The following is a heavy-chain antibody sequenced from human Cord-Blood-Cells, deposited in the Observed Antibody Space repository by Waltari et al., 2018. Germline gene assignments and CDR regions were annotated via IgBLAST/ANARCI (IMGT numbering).Heavy chain of an antibody. CDR3: AREPDDYGWGSYRGFDP. CDR1: GGTFSSYA. Sequence: QVQLVQSGAEVKKPGSSVKVSCKASGGTFSSYAISWVRQAPGQGLEWMGGIIPIFGTANYAQKFQGRVTITADESTSTAYMERSSLRAEDTAVYYCAREPDDYGWGSYRGFDPWGQGTLVTVSS. D-gene: IGHD3-16*02. J-gene: IGHJ5*02. V-gene: IGHV1-69*01. CDR2: IIPIFGTA.